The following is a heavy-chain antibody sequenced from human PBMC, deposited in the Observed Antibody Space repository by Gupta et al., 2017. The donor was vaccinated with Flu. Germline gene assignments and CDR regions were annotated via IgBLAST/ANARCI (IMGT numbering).Heavy chain of an antibody. V-gene: IGHV3-23*01. CDR3: AKEHFDWSYYYGMDV. CDR1: GLPFSSSA. CDR2: MSGSGGST. J-gene: IGHJ6*02. Sequence: EVQLLESGRGLVQPGGSLTLTCVASGLPFSSSATIWLRHAPGKGLAWVSAMSGSGGSTYYADAVKGRFTISRDNSKNTLYLQMNSLRAEDTAVYYCAKEHFDWSYYYGMDVWGQGTTVTVSS. D-gene: IGHD3-9*01.